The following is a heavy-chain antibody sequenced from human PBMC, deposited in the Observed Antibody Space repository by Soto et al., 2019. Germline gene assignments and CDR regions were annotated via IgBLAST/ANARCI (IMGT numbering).Heavy chain of an antibody. V-gene: IGHV2-26*01. CDR1: GLSITDSEMG. CDR3: ARRHLAVAVSPRCDP. D-gene: IGHD6-19*01. J-gene: IGHJ5*02. CDR2: IDSSGEK. Sequence: QVTLKESGPVLVKPTETLTLRCTVSGLSITDSEMGVSWIRQPPGQPLEWLAHIDSSGEKSYRTFLKSRLSISKDTSKSQIVLTMTNMDPADTATYYCARRHLAVAVSPRCDPWGQGIPVTVSS.